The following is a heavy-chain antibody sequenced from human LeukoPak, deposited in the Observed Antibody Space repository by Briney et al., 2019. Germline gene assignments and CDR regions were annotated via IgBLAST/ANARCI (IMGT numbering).Heavy chain of an antibody. J-gene: IGHJ4*02. V-gene: IGHV3-33*01. CDR2: IWYDGSNK. CDR3: AIGGYAVTTTIDY. D-gene: IGHD4-17*01. Sequence: GGSLRLSCAASGFTFSSYGMHWVRQAPGKGLEWVAVIWYDGSNKYYADSVKGRFTISRDNSKNTLYLQMNSLRAEDTAVYYSAIGGYAVTTTIDYWGQGTLVTVSS. CDR1: GFTFSSYG.